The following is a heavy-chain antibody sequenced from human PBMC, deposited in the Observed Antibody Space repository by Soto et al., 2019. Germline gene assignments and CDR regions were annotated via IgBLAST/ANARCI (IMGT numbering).Heavy chain of an antibody. CDR1: GGSVSSGSYY. J-gene: IGHJ6*02. CDR3: ARSVTIFGVVQSTAAYGMDV. D-gene: IGHD3-3*01. V-gene: IGHV4-61*01. CDR2: IYYSGST. Sequence: SETLSLTCTVSGGSVSSGSYYWSWIRQPPGKGLEWIGYIYYSGSTNYNPSLKSRVTISVDTSKNQFSLKLSSVTAADTAVYYCARSVTIFGVVQSTAAYGMDVWGQGTTVTVSS.